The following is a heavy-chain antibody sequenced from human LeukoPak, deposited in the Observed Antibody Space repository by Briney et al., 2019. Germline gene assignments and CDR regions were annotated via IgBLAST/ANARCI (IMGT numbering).Heavy chain of an antibody. CDR2: ISSSSSFI. D-gene: IGHD3-22*01. CDR1: GFTFSSYN. V-gene: IGHV3-21*01. CDR3: ARRGSDYDSSGYYLGY. Sequence: PGGSLRLSCAASGFTFSSYNMNWVRQAPGKGLEWVSSISSSSSFIYYADSVKGRFTISRDNAKNSLYLQMNRLRAEDTAVYYCARRGSDYDSSGYYLGYWGQGTLVTVSS. J-gene: IGHJ4*02.